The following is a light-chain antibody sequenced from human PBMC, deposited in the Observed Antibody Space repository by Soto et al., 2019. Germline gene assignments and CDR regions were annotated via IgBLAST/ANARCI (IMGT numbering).Light chain of an antibody. J-gene: IGLJ3*02. V-gene: IGLV2-14*01. Sequence: QSALTQPASVSVSPGQSIIISCTGTSSDVGGYNYVSWYQQHPGKAPKLMIYEVSNRPSGVSDRFSGSKSGNTASLTISGLQAEDEADYYCSSYTSSSTGVFGGGTKLTVL. CDR2: EVS. CDR1: SSDVGGYNY. CDR3: SSYTSSSTGV.